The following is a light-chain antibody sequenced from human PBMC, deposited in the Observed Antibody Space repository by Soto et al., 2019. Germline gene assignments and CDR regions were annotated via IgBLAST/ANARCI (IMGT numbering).Light chain of an antibody. Sequence: QSVLTQPPSVSGAPGQRITISCTGSGSNIGADFDVYWYQQLPGAAPKLLIYGNTNRPSGVPDRFSGSKSGTSASLAITGLQAEDEADYYCQSYDRSLTGVFGTGTKATVL. CDR3: QSYDRSLTGV. V-gene: IGLV1-40*01. J-gene: IGLJ1*01. CDR1: GSNIGADFD. CDR2: GNT.